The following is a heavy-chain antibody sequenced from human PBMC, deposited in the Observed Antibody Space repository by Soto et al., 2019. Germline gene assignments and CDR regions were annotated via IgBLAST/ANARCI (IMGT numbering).Heavy chain of an antibody. CDR2: IYPGDSDT. J-gene: IGHJ6*02. V-gene: IGHV5-51*01. D-gene: IGHD5-12*01. CDR3: ARRQGYSGYVSGYYYGMDV. CDR1: GYSFTSYW. Sequence: GESLKISCKGSGYSFTSYWIGWVRQMPGKGLEWMGIIYPGDSDTRYSPSFQGQVTISADKSISTAYLQWSSLKASDTAMYYCARRQGYSGYVSGYYYGMDVWGQGTTVTVSS.